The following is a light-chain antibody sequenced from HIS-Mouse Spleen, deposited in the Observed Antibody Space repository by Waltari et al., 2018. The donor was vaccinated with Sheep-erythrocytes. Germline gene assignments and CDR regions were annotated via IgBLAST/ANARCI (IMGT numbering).Light chain of an antibody. Sequence: EIVLTQSPCTLSFSTTEIAILSCRASQRVSSSYLAWYQQTPGQAPRRLIYGVSSRCTGIPDRFRGSWSGTDFTLTISRLEPEDFAVYYCQRCGSSPWTFGQGTKVEIK. V-gene: IGKV3-20*01. J-gene: IGKJ1*01. CDR3: QRCGSSPWT. CDR1: QRVSSSY. CDR2: GVS.